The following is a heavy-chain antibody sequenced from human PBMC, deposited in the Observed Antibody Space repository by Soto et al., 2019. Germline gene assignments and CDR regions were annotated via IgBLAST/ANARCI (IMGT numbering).Heavy chain of an antibody. CDR1: GFTFSDYY. Sequence: QVQLVESGGGLVKPGGSLRLSCAASGFTFSDYYMSWIRQAPGKGLEWVSYISSSGSTIYYADSVKCRFTISRDNAKNSLFLRMNSLRAEDTAVYYCATEVPSTSYPGGYYYMDVWGKGTTVTVSS. CDR2: ISSSGSTI. D-gene: IGHD2-2*01. J-gene: IGHJ6*03. V-gene: IGHV3-11*01. CDR3: ATEVPSTSYPGGYYYMDV.